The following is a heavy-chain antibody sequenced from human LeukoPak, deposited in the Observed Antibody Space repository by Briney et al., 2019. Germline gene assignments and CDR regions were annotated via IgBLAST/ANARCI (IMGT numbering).Heavy chain of an antibody. Sequence: GGSLRLSCAAPGFTFSSYGMHWVRQAPGKGLEWVAVMSYDGSKEYYADSVKGRFTISRDNSKNTLYLQMNSLRVEDTAVYYCLVWKHVFDRWGQGTLVTVSS. CDR1: GFTFSSYG. V-gene: IGHV3-30*03. CDR2: MSYDGSKE. CDR3: LVWKHVFDR. D-gene: IGHD5/OR15-5a*01. J-gene: IGHJ5*02.